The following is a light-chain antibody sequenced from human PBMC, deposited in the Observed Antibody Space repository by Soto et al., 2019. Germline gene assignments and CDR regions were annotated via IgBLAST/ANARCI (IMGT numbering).Light chain of an antibody. Sequence: EIVLTQSPGTLSLSPGERATLSCRASQSVRNNFLAWYQQKPGQAPRLLIYGASSRATGIPDRFGGSGSGTDFTLTIGGLEPEDLAVYYCQQYGSSPTFGGGTKVEIK. V-gene: IGKV3-20*01. J-gene: IGKJ4*01. CDR1: QSVRNNF. CDR2: GAS. CDR3: QQYGSSPT.